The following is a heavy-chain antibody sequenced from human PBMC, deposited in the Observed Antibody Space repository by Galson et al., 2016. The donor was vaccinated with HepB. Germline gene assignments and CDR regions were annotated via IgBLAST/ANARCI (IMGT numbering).Heavy chain of an antibody. CDR1: GGSISSSFYY. D-gene: IGHD3/OR15-3a*01. CDR2: IYYSGTT. J-gene: IGHJ3*01. V-gene: IGHV4-39*01. Sequence: SETLSLTCTVSGGSISSSFYYWAWIRQPPGKGLEWIGNIYYSGTTYYKSSLQSRVTISVDTSKNQFSLSLRFVTAADTALYSCARQDWAGLVNFWGQGTMVTVSS. CDR3: ARQDWAGLVNF.